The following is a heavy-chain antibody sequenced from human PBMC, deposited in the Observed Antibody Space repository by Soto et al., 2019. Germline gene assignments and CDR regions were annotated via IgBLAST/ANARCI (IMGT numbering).Heavy chain of an antibody. CDR2: MKHSGSA. D-gene: IGHD5-18*01. J-gene: IGHJ5*01. CDR1: NFSLSTNYY. V-gene: IGHV4-38-2*01. CDR3: ARVEGAGYSYEFCDS. Sequence: KSSETLSLTCAVSNFSLSTNYYWGWIRQAPGKGLQWIGSMKHSGSAYYSPSLRRRATISLDTSKNQFSLELTSVTAADTAVYYCARVEGAGYSYEFCDSWGQGTLVTVSS.